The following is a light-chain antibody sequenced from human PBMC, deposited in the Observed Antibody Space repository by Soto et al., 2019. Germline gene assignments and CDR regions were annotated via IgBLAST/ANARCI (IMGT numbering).Light chain of an antibody. CDR3: MQALQTPIT. CDR1: QILLHSNGYNY. CDR2: LGS. Sequence: DIVMTQTPLSLSVTPGEPASISCRSSQILLHSNGYNYLDWYLQKPGQSPQLLIYLGSNRASGVPDRFSGRGSGTDFTLKISRVEAEDVGDYYCMQALQTPITFGQGTRLEIK. J-gene: IGKJ5*01. V-gene: IGKV2-28*01.